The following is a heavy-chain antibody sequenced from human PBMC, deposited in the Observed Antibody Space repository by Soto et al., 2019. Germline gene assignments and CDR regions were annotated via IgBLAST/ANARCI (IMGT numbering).Heavy chain of an antibody. D-gene: IGHD5-12*01. Sequence: QVQLQQWGAGLLKPSETLSLTCAVYGGSFSGYYWSWIRQPPGKGLEWIGEINHSGSTNYNPSLKSRVTISVDTSKNQFSLKPSSVTAADTAVYYCARAYSGYDLGYWGQGTLVTVSS. J-gene: IGHJ4*02. CDR1: GGSFSGYY. CDR3: ARAYSGYDLGY. CDR2: INHSGST. V-gene: IGHV4-34*01.